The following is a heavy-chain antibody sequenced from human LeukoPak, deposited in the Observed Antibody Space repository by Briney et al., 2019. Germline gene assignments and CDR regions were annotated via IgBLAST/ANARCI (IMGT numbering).Heavy chain of an antibody. V-gene: IGHV3-7*03. D-gene: IGHD1-26*01. CDR3: ARYSGSYYYPPAWDL. CDR1: GFTFSSYW. Sequence: GGSLRLSCAASGFTFSSYWMNWARQAPGKGLERVASINHNGNVNYYVDSVKGRFTISRDNSKNTLYLQMDSLRADDTAVYYCARYSGSYYYPPAWDLWGQGTLVTVSS. J-gene: IGHJ4*02. CDR2: INHNGNVN.